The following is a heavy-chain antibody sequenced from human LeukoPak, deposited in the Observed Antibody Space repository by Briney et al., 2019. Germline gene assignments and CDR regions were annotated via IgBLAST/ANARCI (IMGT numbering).Heavy chain of an antibody. CDR3: ASMVRGVIEDDY. J-gene: IGHJ4*02. CDR1: GNSFTSYW. CDR2: IDPSDSYT. Sequence: GESLRISCKGSGNSFTSYWISWVRQMPGKGLEWMGRIDPSDSYTNYSPSFQGHVTISADKSISTAYLQWSSLKASDTAMYYCASMVRGVIEDDYWGQGTLVTVSS. D-gene: IGHD3-10*01. V-gene: IGHV5-10-1*01.